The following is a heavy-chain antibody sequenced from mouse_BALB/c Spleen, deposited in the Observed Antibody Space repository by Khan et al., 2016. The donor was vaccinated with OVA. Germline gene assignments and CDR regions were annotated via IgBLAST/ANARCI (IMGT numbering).Heavy chain of an antibody. CDR3: ARSYHYATGAMDY. CDR1: GYTFTTYY. J-gene: IGHJ4*01. D-gene: IGHD1-1*01. Sequence: QVRLQQSGSELVKPGASVRISCKASGYTFTTYYIHWMKQRPGQGLEWIGWINPGNVNTKYSEKFKGKATLTAGKSSSTAYMQLSSLHSEDSAVYFSARSYHYATGAMDYWGQGTTVTVSS. V-gene: IGHV1S50*01. CDR2: INPGNVNT.